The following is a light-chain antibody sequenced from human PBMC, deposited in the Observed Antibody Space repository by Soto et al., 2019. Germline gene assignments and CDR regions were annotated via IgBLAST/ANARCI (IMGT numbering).Light chain of an antibody. V-gene: IGLV2-23*01. J-gene: IGLJ1*01. CDR1: SSDVGSYNL. CDR2: EGS. CDR3: CSYASSSPYV. Sequence: QSVLTQPASVSGSPGQSITISCTGTSSDVGSYNLVSWYQQHPGKAPKLMIYEGSKRPSGVSNRFSGSKSGNTASLTISGRQAEDEADYYLCSYASSSPYVFGTGTKLTV.